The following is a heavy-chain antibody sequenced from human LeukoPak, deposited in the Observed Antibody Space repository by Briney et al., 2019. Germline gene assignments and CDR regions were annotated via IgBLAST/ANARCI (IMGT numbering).Heavy chain of an antibody. Sequence: GGSLRLSCAASGFTFSNYGMSWVRQAPGKGLEWVSSISSSSSYIYYADSVKGRFTISRDNAKNSLYLQMNSLRAEDTAVYYCARVRYYGMDVWGQGTTVTVSS. CDR3: ARVRYYGMDV. CDR2: ISSSSSYI. V-gene: IGHV3-21*01. J-gene: IGHJ6*02. CDR1: GFTFSNYG.